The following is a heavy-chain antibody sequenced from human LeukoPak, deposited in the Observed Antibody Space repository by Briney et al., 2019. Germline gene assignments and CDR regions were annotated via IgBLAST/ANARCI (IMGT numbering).Heavy chain of an antibody. CDR1: GFTFSSYS. CDR2: ISSSSSYI. J-gene: IGHJ4*02. CDR3: ARDFDYDFSAFDY. Sequence: GGSLRPSCAASGFTFSSYSMNWVRQAPGKGLEWVSSISSSSSYIYYADSVKGRFTISRDNAKNSLYLQMNSLRAEDTAVYYCARDFDYDFSAFDYWGQGTLVTVSS. V-gene: IGHV3-21*01. D-gene: IGHD3-3*01.